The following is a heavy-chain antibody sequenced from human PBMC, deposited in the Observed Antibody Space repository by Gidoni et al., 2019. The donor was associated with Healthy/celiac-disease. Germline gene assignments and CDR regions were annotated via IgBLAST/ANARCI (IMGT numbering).Heavy chain of an antibody. J-gene: IGHJ4*02. D-gene: IGHD2-21*02. CDR1: GYTFTSSY. Sequence: QVQLVQSGAEVKKPGASVKVSCKASGYTFTSSYMHWVRQAPGQGLEWMGIINPSGGSTSYAQKFQGRVTMTRDTSTSTVYMELSSLRSEDTAVYYCARDGVVTAIARPYYFDYWGQGTLVTVSS. V-gene: IGHV1-46*03. CDR2: INPSGGST. CDR3: ARDGVVTAIARPYYFDY.